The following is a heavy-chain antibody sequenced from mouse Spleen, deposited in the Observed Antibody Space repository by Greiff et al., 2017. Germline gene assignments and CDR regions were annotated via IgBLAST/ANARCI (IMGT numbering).Heavy chain of an antibody. CDR1: GYAFSSSW. CDR2: IYPGDGDT. Sequence: QVQLQQSGPELVKPGASVKISCKASGYAFSSSWMNWVKQRPGKGLEWIGRIYPGDGDTNYNGKFKGKATLTADKSSSTAYMQLSSLTSEDSAVYFCARGGLGLGFDYWGQGTTLTVSS. J-gene: IGHJ2*01. V-gene: IGHV1-82*01. CDR3: ARGGLGLGFDY. D-gene: IGHD4-1*01.